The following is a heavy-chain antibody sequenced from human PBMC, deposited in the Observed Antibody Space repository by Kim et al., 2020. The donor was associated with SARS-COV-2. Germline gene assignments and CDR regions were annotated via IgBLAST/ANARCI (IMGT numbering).Heavy chain of an antibody. Sequence: GESLKISCKGSGYSFTSYWISWVRQMPGKGLEWMGRIDPSDSYTNYSPSFQGHVTISADKSISTAYLQWSSLKASDTAMYYCARRLIAVAGTPYYYYGMDVWGQGTTVTVSS. CDR2: IDPSDSYT. D-gene: IGHD6-19*01. CDR3: ARRLIAVAGTPYYYYGMDV. V-gene: IGHV5-10-1*01. CDR1: GYSFTSYW. J-gene: IGHJ6*02.